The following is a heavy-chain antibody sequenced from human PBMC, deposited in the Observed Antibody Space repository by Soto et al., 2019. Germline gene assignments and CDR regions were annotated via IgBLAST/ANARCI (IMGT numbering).Heavy chain of an antibody. D-gene: IGHD3-3*01. CDR2: ISKSSSVI. V-gene: IGHV3-48*03. J-gene: IGHJ6*02. CDR3: ASGNLRFSYCIDV. CDR1: GSTFSSSE. Sequence: PGGSLRLSCAASGSTFSSSEMHWGRKAPGKGLEWISYISKSSSVIYYADSVKGRFTISRDNTKNLLYLQMNSLRADHTAIYCCASGNLRFSYCIDVLCQGTTVAVS.